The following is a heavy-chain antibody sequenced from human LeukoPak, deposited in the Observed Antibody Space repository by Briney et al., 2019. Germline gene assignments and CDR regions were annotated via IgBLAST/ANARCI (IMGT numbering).Heavy chain of an antibody. V-gene: IGHV3-48*01. CDR1: EFTFSSCG. J-gene: IGHJ3*02. CDR3: AKDLLGSGWYQNDAFDI. Sequence: GGSLRLSCAASEFTFSSCGMHWVRQAPGKGLEWVSYISSDSSTIYYADSLKGRFTISRDNAKNSLSLLMNSLRAEDTAVYYCAKDLLGSGWYQNDAFDIWGQGTMVTVSS. D-gene: IGHD6-19*01. CDR2: ISSDSSTI.